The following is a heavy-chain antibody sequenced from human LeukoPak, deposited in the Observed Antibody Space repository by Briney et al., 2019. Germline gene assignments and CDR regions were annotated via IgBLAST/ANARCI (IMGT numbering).Heavy chain of an antibody. D-gene: IGHD3-22*01. CDR1: GGSISSSSYY. CDR2: IYYSGST. J-gene: IGHJ4*02. V-gene: IGHV4-39*07. Sequence: SETLSLTCTVSGGSISSSSYYWGWIRQPPGKGLEWIGSIYYSGSTYYNPSLKSRVTISVDTSKNQFSLKLSSVTAADTAVYYCARGLGGVDYWGQGTLVTVSS. CDR3: ARGLGGVDY.